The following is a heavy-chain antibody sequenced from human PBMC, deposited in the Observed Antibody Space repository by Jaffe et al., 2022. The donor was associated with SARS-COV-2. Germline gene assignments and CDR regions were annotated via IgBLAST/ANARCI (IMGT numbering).Heavy chain of an antibody. V-gene: IGHV3-33*01. J-gene: IGHJ4*02. D-gene: IGHD6-19*01. CDR2: IWKDGNTK. Sequence: QVQLVESGGGVVQPGRSLRLSCEASGFTFSNYGMHWVRQAPGKGLEWLAVIWKDGNTKYYADSVNGRFTISRDNYKDTLYLQMNSLRAEDTAVYYCASSIIVAGMVDYWGQGTLVTVSS. CDR1: GFTFSNYG. CDR3: ASSIIVAGMVDY.